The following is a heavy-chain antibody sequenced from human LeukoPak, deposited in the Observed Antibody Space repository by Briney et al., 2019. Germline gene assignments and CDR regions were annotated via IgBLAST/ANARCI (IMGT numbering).Heavy chain of an antibody. CDR1: GGSSSGYY. D-gene: IGHD6-13*01. V-gene: IGHV4-34*01. CDR2: INHSGST. Sequence: SETLSLTCAVYGGSSSGYYWSWIRQPPGKGLEWIGEINHSGSTNYNPSLKSRVTISVDTSKNQFSLKLSSVTAADTAVYYCARRGRYSGSWAWGQGTLVTVSS. CDR3: ARRGRYSGSWA. J-gene: IGHJ4*02.